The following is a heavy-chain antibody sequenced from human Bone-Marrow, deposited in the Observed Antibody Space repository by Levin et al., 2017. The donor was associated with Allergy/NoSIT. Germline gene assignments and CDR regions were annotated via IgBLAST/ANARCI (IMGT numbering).Heavy chain of an antibody. D-gene: IGHD3-10*01. Sequence: GGSLRLSCSASEFTLSLYSMNWVRQTPGKGLEWVSSISCSGSPIYYADSLKGRFTISRDNAKNSLYLQMSSLRAEDTAVYYCARGEECGSPTFYKSDAFDVWGRGAMVTVSS. CDR3: ARGEECGSPTFYKSDAFDV. J-gene: IGHJ3*01. CDR1: EFTLSLYS. CDR2: ISCSGSPI. V-gene: IGHV3-21*01.